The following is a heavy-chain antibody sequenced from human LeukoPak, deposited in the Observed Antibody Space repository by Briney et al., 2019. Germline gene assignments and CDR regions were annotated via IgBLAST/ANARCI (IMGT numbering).Heavy chain of an antibody. J-gene: IGHJ6*03. CDR1: GFTFSSYA. CDR3: ARDSPNERIPSPDYYYYMDV. CDR2: ISSSGSTI. Sequence: GGSLRLPCAASGFTFSSYAMSWVRQAPGKGLEWVSYISSSGSTIYYADSVKGRFTISRDNAKNSLYLQMNSLRAEDTAVYYCARDSPNERIPSPDYYYYMDVWGKGTTVTVSS. V-gene: IGHV3-48*04. D-gene: IGHD2-8*01.